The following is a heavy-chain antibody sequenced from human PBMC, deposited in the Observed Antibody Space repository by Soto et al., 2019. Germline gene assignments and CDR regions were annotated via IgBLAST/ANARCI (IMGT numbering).Heavy chain of an antibody. D-gene: IGHD5-12*01. Sequence: GASVKGSFKASGGTFSSYAISWLRQAPGQGLEWMGGIIPIFGTANYAQKFQGRVTITADESTSTAYMELSSLRSEDTAVYYCARDDGYKRRAHFDYWGQGTLVTVSS. CDR2: IIPIFGTA. V-gene: IGHV1-69*13. CDR1: GGTFSSYA. J-gene: IGHJ4*02. CDR3: ARDDGYKRRAHFDY.